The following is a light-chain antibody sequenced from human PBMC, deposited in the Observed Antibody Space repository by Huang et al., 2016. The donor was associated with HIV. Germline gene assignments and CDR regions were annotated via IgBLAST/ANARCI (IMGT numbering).Light chain of an antibody. J-gene: IGKJ2*01. V-gene: IGKV3-15*01. Sequence: EVVMTQSLGTLSVSPRERATLSCKTSQSIYNKLAWYQQNPGQAPRLLIYSTSTRATGVTARFSGGGSGTDFTLTISSLQSEDFGIYYCQHYSSWPPMYTFGQGTKLEI. CDR2: STS. CDR1: QSIYNK. CDR3: QHYSSWPPMYT.